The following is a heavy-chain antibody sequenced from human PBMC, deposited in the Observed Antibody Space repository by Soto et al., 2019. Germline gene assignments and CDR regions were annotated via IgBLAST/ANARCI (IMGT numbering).Heavy chain of an antibody. Sequence: QVQLLESGGGVVQPGRSLRLSCAASGFTFSSYGMHWVRQAPGKGLEWVAVISYDGSNKYYADSVKGRFTISRDNSKNTLYLQMNSLRAEDTAVYYCAKDTYDINSWGPGTLVTVSS. CDR3: AKDTYDINS. CDR2: ISYDGSNK. J-gene: IGHJ4*02. D-gene: IGHD3-9*01. CDR1: GFTFSSYG. V-gene: IGHV3-30*18.